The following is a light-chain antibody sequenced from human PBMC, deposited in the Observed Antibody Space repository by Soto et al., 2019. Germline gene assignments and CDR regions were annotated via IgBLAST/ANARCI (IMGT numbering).Light chain of an antibody. CDR1: QSVSND. CDR3: QQYQKLWT. CDR2: GAS. J-gene: IGKJ1*01. V-gene: IGKV3-15*01. Sequence: EMVLTQSPGTLSLSPLERANLSCRASQSVSNDYVAWYQQKPGQPPRLLIYGASTRATGVPGRFSGSGSGTEFTLTISSLQSEDFAVYYCQQYQKLWTFGQGTKVDIK.